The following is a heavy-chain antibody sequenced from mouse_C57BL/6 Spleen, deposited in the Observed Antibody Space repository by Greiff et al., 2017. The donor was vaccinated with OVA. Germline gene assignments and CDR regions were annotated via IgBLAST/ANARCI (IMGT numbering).Heavy chain of an antibody. CDR2: IYPRAGST. V-gene: IGHV1-85*01. CDR1: GYTFTSYD. CDR3: ARGWLLRNWYFDV. Sequence: VQLQQSGPELVKPGASVKLSCKASGYTFTSYDINWVKQRPGQGLEWIGWIYPRAGSTKYNEKFKGKATLTVDTSSSTAYMELHSLTSEDSAVYFCARGWLLRNWYFDVWGTGTTVTVSS. D-gene: IGHD2-3*01. J-gene: IGHJ1*03.